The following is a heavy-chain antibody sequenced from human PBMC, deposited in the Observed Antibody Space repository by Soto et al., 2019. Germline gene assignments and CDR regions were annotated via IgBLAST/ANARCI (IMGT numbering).Heavy chain of an antibody. CDR3: AKASSGSDYCADY. D-gene: IGHD5-12*01. J-gene: IGHJ4*02. CDR1: GFTFSSYV. CDR2: ISTGGGTT. Sequence: VQLLESGGGLVQPGGSLRLSCAASGFTFSSYVMSWVRQAPGKGLEWVLSISTGGGTTYYTDSVKGRFTISRDNSTNTLYLQMSSLRAECTDVYYCAKASSGSDYCADYWGRRSLVYVSS. V-gene: IGHV3-23*01.